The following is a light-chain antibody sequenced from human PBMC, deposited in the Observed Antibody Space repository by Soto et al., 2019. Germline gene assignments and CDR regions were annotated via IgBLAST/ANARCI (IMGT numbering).Light chain of an antibody. CDR3: QSYNDWPFA. CDR1: ESLSYF. J-gene: IGKJ2*01. V-gene: IGKV3-15*01. Sequence: EIVLTQSPATLSVSPGERVTLSCRASESLSYFLAWYQHKPGQSPRLLIYGVSTRVAGVPSRFSGCGSATDFTLAISSLQSEDFAVYYCQSYNDWPFAFGQGTKLEI. CDR2: GVS.